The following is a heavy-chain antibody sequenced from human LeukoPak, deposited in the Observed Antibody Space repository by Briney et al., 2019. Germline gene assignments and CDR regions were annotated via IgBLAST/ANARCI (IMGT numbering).Heavy chain of an antibody. D-gene: IGHD2-15*01. Sequence: PSETLSLTCTVSGGSISSGSYYWSWIRQPAGKGLEWIGRIYTSGSTNYNPSFKSRVTISVDTSKNQFSLKLSSVTAADTAVYYCARVVRGGGYYCSGGSCYEEHFDYWGQGTLVTVSS. J-gene: IGHJ4*02. CDR3: ARVVRGGGYYCSGGSCYEEHFDY. CDR2: IYTSGST. CDR1: GGSISSGSYY. V-gene: IGHV4-61*02.